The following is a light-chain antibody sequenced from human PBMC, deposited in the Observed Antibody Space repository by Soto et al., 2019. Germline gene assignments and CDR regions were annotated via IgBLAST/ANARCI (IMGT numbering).Light chain of an antibody. CDR3: KHRGT. J-gene: IGKJ1*01. CDR1: QSISSW. Sequence: DIQMTQSPSTLSASVGDRVTITCRASQSISSWLAWYQQKPGKAPKLLIYDASSLESGVPSRFSGSGSGTEFTLTISSLQPDDFAIYYGKHRGTFGQGTKVEIK. CDR2: DAS. V-gene: IGKV1-5*01.